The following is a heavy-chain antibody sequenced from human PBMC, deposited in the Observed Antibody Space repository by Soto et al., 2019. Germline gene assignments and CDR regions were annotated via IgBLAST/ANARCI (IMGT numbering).Heavy chain of an antibody. CDR2: ITKSSKTI. V-gene: IGHV3-48*01. J-gene: IGHJ6*02. CDR3: TRDHGYGYGMDV. CDR1: GFTFSTYS. D-gene: IGHD5-12*01. Sequence: EVQLVESGGGLVQPGVSLRLSCAASGFTFSTYSMNWVRQAPGKGLEWISYITKSSKTIYYAASVKGRFTISRDNAKNSLYLHMNSLRAEDTAVYYCTRDHGYGYGMDVWGQGTTVTVSS.